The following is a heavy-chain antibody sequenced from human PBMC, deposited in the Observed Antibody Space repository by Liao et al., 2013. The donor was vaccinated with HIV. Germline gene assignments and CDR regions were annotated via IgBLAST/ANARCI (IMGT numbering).Heavy chain of an antibody. D-gene: IGHD1-26*01. V-gene: IGHV4-61*02. J-gene: IGHJ4*02. CDR1: ADSISSGFYY. CDR3: AAGRDYFDY. Sequence: QVQLQESGPGLVKPSQTLSLTCSVSADSISSGFYYWGWIRQPAGKGLEWIGRIHSSGTTNYNPSLKSRVTISVETSKNLVSLKLNSMTAADTAVYYCAAGRDYFDYWGQGTLVTVSS. CDR2: IHSSGTT.